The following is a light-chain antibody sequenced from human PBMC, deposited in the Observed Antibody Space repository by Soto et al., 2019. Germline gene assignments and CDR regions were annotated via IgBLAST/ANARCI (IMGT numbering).Light chain of an antibody. Sequence: QSVLTQPASVSGSPGQWITISCTGTSSDVGGYNYVSWYRQHPGKAPKLMIYDVSNRPSGVSNRFSGSKSGNTASLTISGLQAEEEADYYCSSYTTSSTLVFVGGTKLTVL. CDR3: SSYTTSSTLV. J-gene: IGLJ2*01. V-gene: IGLV2-14*01. CDR1: SSDVGGYNY. CDR2: DVS.